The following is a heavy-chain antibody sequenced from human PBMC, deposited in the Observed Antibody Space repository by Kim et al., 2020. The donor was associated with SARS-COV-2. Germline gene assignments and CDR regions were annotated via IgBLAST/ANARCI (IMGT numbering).Heavy chain of an antibody. Sequence: SETLSLTCIVSGGSISSRTYYWGWVRQPPGKGLEWIGMISYSGSAPYNPSLKGRVSTSLDTSKNQFSLRLYPVTAADTAVYYCTRSHGVYWGQGTLVTVSS. CDR2: ISYSGSA. J-gene: IGHJ4*02. V-gene: IGHV4-39*01. D-gene: IGHD3-3*01. CDR1: GGSISSRTYY. CDR3: TRSHGVY.